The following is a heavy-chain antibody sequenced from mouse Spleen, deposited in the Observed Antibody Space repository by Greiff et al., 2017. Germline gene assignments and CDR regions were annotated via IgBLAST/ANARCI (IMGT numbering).Heavy chain of an antibody. CDR1: GYTFTDYE. Sequence: LQESGAELVRPGASVTLSCKASGYTFTDYEMHWVKQTPVHGLEWIGAIDPETGGNAYNQKFKGKAILTADKSSSTAYMELRSLTSEDSAVYYCTRGGLLLYFDYWGQGTTLTVSS. V-gene: IGHV1-15*01. D-gene: IGHD2-3*01. CDR3: TRGGLLLYFDY. CDR2: IDPETGGN. J-gene: IGHJ2*01.